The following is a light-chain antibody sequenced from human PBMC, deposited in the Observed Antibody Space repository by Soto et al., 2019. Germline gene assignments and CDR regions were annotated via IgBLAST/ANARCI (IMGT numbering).Light chain of an antibody. CDR2: EVS. J-gene: IGLJ2*01. Sequence: QSALTQPPSASGSPGQSVTIACTGTSSDVGGYNYVSWYQQHPGKAPKLMISEVSKRPSGVPDRFSGSTSGNTASLTVSGLQAEDEDDYYCSSFAGNNNVVFGGGTKLTVL. CDR3: SSFAGNNNVV. CDR1: SSDVGGYNY. V-gene: IGLV2-8*01.